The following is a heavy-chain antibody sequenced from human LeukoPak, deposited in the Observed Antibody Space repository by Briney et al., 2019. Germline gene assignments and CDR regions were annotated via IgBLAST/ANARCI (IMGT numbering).Heavy chain of an antibody. D-gene: IGHD1-7*01. Sequence: SQTLSLTCTVSGGSISSGDYYWSWIRQPPGKGLEWIRYIYYSGSTYYNPSLKSRVTISVDTSKNQFSLKLSSVTAADTAVYYCARSFNWNYRRVELDYWGQGTLVTVSS. CDR3: ARSFNWNYRRVELDY. CDR1: GGSISSGDYY. CDR2: IYYSGST. V-gene: IGHV4-30-4*08. J-gene: IGHJ4*02.